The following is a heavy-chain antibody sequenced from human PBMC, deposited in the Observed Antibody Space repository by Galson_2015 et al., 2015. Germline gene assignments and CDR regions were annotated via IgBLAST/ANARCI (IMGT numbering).Heavy chain of an antibody. J-gene: IGHJ3*02. CDR2: TYDSGST. D-gene: IGHD1-26*01. CDR1: GGSINSYY. CDR3: ARDNSGSYYRLGAFDI. V-gene: IGHV4-59*01. Sequence: SEPLSLTCTVSGGSINSYYWNWIRQPPGKGLQWIGYTYDSGSTSYNPSLKSRVTISVDMSKNQFSLKLSSVTAADTAVYYCARDNSGSYYRLGAFDIWGQGTIVTVSS.